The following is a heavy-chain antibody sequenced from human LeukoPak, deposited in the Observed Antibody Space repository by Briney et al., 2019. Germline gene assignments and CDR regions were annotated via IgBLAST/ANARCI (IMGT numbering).Heavy chain of an antibody. CDR2: IWYDGSNK. D-gene: IGHD1-26*01. V-gene: IGHV3-33*01. CDR1: GFTFSSYG. CDR3: ARSFDLGATSIDY. Sequence: PGGSLRLSCAASGFTFSSYGMHWVRKAPGKGLEWVAVIWYDGSNKYYADSVKGRFTISRDNSKNTLYLQMNSLRAEDTAVYYCARSFDLGATSIDYWGQGTLVTVSS. J-gene: IGHJ4*02.